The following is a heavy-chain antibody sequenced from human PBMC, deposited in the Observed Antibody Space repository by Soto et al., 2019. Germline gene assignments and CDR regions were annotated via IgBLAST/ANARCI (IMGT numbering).Heavy chain of an antibody. D-gene: IGHD2-2*01. CDR1: GFTFSSYW. V-gene: IGHV3-7*03. CDR2: IKQDGSEK. Sequence: GGSLRLSCAASGFTFSSYWMSWVRQAPGKGLEWVANIKQDGSEKYYVDSVKGRFTISRDNAKNSLYLQMNSLRAEDTAVYYCARVESDIVVVPAGWFDPWGQGTLVTVSS. J-gene: IGHJ5*02. CDR3: ARVESDIVVVPAGWFDP.